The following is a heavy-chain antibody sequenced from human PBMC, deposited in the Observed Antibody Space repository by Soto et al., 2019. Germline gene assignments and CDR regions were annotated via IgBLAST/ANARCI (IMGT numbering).Heavy chain of an antibody. Sequence: SVKVSCKASGGTFSSYAISWVRQAPGQGLEWMGGIIPIFGTANYAQKFQGRVTITADKSTSTAYMELSSLRSEDTAVYYCAFQNRYDFWSGKYLYWGQGTLVTVSS. D-gene: IGHD3-3*01. CDR2: IIPIFGTA. J-gene: IGHJ4*02. CDR1: GGTFSSYA. V-gene: IGHV1-69*06. CDR3: AFQNRYDFWSGKYLY.